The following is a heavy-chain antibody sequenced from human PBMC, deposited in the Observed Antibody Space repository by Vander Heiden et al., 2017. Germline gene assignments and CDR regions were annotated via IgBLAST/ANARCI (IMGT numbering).Heavy chain of an antibody. Sequence: PQLQESAPGLVRPSETLSLTCKVTGGFIILNYQSWGWIRQTPGTGLEWIGSICYSGGYSGTTHYNPVFKSRAAISADTSRNYVFLKLRSVTAADSALYYCSKDRGNRHVEIWGQGTLVTVSS. D-gene: IGHD1-26*01. CDR2: ICYSGGYSGTT. CDR3: SKDRGNRHVEI. J-gene: IGHJ4*02. CDR1: GGFIILNYQS. V-gene: IGHV4-39*01.